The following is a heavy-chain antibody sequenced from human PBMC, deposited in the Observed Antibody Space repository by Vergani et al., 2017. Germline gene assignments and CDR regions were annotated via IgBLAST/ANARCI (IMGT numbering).Heavy chain of an antibody. V-gene: IGHV5-51*03. D-gene: IGHD1-1*01. Sequence: EVQLVQSGAEVKKPGESLKISCKGSGYSFTSYWIGWVRQMPGKGLGWMGIIYPGDSDTRYSPSFQGQVTISADKSNSTAYLQWSSLKASDTAMYDCAGDRERVHDDETDYYYYMDVWGKGTTVTVSS. J-gene: IGHJ6*03. CDR2: IYPGDSDT. CDR3: AGDRERVHDDETDYYYYMDV. CDR1: GYSFTSYW.